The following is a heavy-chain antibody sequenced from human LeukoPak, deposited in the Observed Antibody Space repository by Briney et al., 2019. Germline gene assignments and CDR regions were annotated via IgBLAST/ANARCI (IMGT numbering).Heavy chain of an antibody. V-gene: IGHV1-2*02. CDR3: ARVKGDTLPWFGESTDNYFDY. Sequence: ASVKVPCKASGYAFTGYYMHWVRQAPGQGLEWMGWINPNSGGTNYAQKFQGRVTMTRDTSISTAYMELSRLRSDDTAVYYCARVKGDTLPWFGESTDNYFDYWGQGTLVTVSS. D-gene: IGHD3-10*01. CDR1: GYAFTGYY. J-gene: IGHJ4*02. CDR2: INPNSGGT.